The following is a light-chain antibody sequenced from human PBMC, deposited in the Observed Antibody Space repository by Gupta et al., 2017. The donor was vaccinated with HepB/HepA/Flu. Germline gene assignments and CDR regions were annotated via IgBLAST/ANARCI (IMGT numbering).Light chain of an antibody. J-gene: IGKJ4*01. CDR2: GAS. CDR1: QSVSSN. V-gene: IGKV3-15*01. Sequence: IVMTQSPATLSVSPGERPTLSCRASQSVSSNLAWYQQKPGQTPRLLIYGASTRATGIPARFSGSGSGTEFTLTISSLQAEDFAVYYCQQYNNWPLTFGGGTKVEIK. CDR3: QQYNNWPLT.